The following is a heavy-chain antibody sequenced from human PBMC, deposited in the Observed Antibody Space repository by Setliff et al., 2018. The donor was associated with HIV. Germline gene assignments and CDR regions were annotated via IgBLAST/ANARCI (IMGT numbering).Heavy chain of an antibody. CDR2: INPSGGST. Sequence: ASVMVSCKTSGYAFTSYYMHWVRQAPGQGLEWMGVINPSGGSTNYAQKFQGRVTMTGGTSTSTVYMDLSSLRSEDTAVYYCARDGGYSSPYYFHYWGQGTLVTVSS. J-gene: IGHJ4*02. V-gene: IGHV1-46*01. CDR1: GYAFTSYY. CDR3: ARDGGYSSPYYFHY. D-gene: IGHD5-18*01.